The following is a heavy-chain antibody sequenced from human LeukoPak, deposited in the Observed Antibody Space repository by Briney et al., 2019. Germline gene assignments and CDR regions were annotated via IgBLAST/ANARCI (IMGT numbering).Heavy chain of an antibody. J-gene: IGHJ6*03. D-gene: IGHD6-13*01. V-gene: IGHV4-59*01. CDR3: ARGSDSSSWYTYYYYYMDV. CDR1: GGSISSYY. CDR2: IYYSGTT. Sequence: SETLSLTCTVSGGSISSYYWNWIRQPPGKGLEWIGYIYYSGTTNYNPSLKSRVSMSVDTSKNQFSLKLSSVTAADTAVYYCARGSDSSSWYTYYYYYMDVWGKGTTVTISS.